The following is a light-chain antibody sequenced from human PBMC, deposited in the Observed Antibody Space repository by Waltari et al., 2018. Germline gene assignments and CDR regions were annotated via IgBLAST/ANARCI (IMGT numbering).Light chain of an antibody. Sequence: EILLTHSPATLSVSPAERATPACRASQSGSSNLPWYQQKPGQAPRLLIYGASPRSTGSPAGFSGSGSGREFTLTISSMQSEDFAVYHCQQYNNWPRFTFGPGTKVDIK. CDR3: QQYNNWPRFT. J-gene: IGKJ3*01. CDR2: GAS. CDR1: QSGSSN. V-gene: IGKV3-15*01.